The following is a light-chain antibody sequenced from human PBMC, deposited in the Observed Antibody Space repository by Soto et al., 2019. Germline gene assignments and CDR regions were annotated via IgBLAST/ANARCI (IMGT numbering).Light chain of an antibody. Sequence: DIQMTQSPSTLPASVGDRVTITCRASQTISNWLAWYKQKPGKVPKLLIYKASSLESGVPSRFSGSGSGTEFSLTISSLQPDDFATYYCQQYNLYWTFGQGTKVEIK. CDR3: QQYNLYWT. CDR1: QTISNW. CDR2: KAS. V-gene: IGKV1-5*03. J-gene: IGKJ1*01.